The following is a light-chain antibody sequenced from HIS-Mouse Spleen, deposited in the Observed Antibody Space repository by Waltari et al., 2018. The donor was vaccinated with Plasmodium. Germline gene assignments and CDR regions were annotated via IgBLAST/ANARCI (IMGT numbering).Light chain of an antibody. Sequence: SYELTQPPPVSVSPGHTDRITCSGAAYTTKYASCYQETSSQTPVLVIYDDSKRPSGIPERFSGSSSGTMATLTISGAQVEDEADYYCYSTDGSGNHRVFGGGTKLSVL. V-gene: IGLV3-10*01. CDR3: YSTDGSGNHRV. J-gene: IGLJ3*02. CDR2: DDS. CDR1: AYTTKY.